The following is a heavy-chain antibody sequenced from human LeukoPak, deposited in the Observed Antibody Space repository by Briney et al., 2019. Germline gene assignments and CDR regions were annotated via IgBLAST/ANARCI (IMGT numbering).Heavy chain of an antibody. CDR3: ARGITIFGVVTDH. V-gene: IGHV4-34*01. Sequence: SETLSLTCAVYGGSFSGYYWSWIRQPPGKGLEWIGEINHSGSTNYNPSLKSRVTISVDTSKNQFSLKLSSVTAADTAVYYCARGITIFGVVTDHWGQGTLVTVSS. J-gene: IGHJ5*02. D-gene: IGHD3-3*01. CDR2: INHSGST. CDR1: GGSFSGYY.